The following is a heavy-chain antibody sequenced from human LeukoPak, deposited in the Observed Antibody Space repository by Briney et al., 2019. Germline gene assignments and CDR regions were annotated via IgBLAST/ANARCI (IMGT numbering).Heavy chain of an antibody. J-gene: IGHJ2*01. V-gene: IGHV3-64*01. CDR1: GFTFNSSA. CDR2: ISSNGGST. D-gene: IGHD1-26*01. CDR3: AKEAGATLDRYFDL. Sequence: GGSLRLSCAASGFTFNSSAMHWVRQAPGKGLEYVSAISSNGGSTYYANSVKGRFTISRDNSKNTLYLQMGSLRAEDTAVYYCAKEAGATLDRYFDLWGRGTLVTVSS.